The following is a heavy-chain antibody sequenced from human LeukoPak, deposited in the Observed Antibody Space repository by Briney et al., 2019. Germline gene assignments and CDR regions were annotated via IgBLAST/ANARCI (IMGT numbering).Heavy chain of an antibody. Sequence: GGSLRLSCVASGFTFSRYGMHWVRQAPGKGLEWVAVISYDESNTYYADFVKGRFTISRDNSKNTLYLQMNSLRAEDTAMYYCAKPSPTATIGSGGNAFDIWGQGTMVTVSS. CDR1: GFTFSRYG. J-gene: IGHJ3*02. CDR3: AKPSPTATIGSGGNAFDI. CDR2: ISYDESNT. V-gene: IGHV3-30*18. D-gene: IGHD4-17*01.